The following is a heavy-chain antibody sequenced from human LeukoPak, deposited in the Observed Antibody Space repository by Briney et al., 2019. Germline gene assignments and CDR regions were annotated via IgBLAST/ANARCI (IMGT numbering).Heavy chain of an antibody. J-gene: IGHJ4*02. Sequence: VASVKVSCKASGGTFSSYAISWVRQAPGQGLEWMGGIIPIFGTANYAQKFQGRVTITADESTSTAYMELSSLRSEDTAVYYCARDFRSYDILTGYDYWGQGTLVTVSS. CDR2: IIPIFGTA. D-gene: IGHD3-9*01. CDR1: GGTFSSYA. V-gene: IGHV1-69*13. CDR3: ARDFRSYDILTGYDY.